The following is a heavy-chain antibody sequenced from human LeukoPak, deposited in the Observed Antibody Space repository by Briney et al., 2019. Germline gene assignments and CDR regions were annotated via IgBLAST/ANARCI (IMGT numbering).Heavy chain of an antibody. D-gene: IGHD3-22*01. CDR1: GYSFTSYW. CDR3: ARDPPMYYYDEPGSRDAFDI. V-gene: IGHV3-33*01. J-gene: IGHJ3*02. CDR2: IWYDGSNK. Sequence: GESLKISCKGSGYSFTSYWISWVRQAPGKGLEWVAVIWYDGSNKYYAESVKGRFTISRDNSKNTLHLQMNSLRAEDTAVYYYARDPPMYYYDEPGSRDAFDIWGQGTMVTVSS.